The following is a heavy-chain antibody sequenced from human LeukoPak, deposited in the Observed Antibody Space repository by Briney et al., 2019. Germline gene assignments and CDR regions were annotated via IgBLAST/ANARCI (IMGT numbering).Heavy chain of an antibody. J-gene: IGHJ4*02. CDR1: GLTFSNYA. V-gene: IGHV3-23*01. D-gene: IGHD1-26*01. CDR3: ASAGGGSAH. CDR2: ISGNAVST. Sequence: GGSLRLSCAVSGLTFSNYAMIWVRQAPGKGLEWVSAISGNAVSTYYADSVRGRFTISRDNSKSTLYLQMNSLRAEDTAVYYCASAGGGSAHWGQGTLVTVSS.